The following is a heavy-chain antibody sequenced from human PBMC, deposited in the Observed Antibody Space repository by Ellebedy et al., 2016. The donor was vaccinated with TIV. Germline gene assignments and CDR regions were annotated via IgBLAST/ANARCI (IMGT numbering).Heavy chain of an antibody. CDR1: GFSFSNYG. D-gene: IGHD5-12*01. Sequence: GESLKISCAASGFSFSNYGMNWVRQAPRKGLEWVAVFYYDGSNKYYADSVKGRFTISRDNSMNTLYLQMNSLRAEDTAVYYCARYSGYDGLDYWGQGTLVTVSS. V-gene: IGHV3-33*01. CDR3: ARYSGYDGLDY. CDR2: FYYDGSNK. J-gene: IGHJ4*02.